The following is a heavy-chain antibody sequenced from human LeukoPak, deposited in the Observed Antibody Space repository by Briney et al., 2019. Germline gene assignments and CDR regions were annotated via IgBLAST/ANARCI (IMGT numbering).Heavy chain of an antibody. D-gene: IGHD1-26*01. V-gene: IGHV3-9*01. J-gene: IGHJ4*02. CDR1: GFTFDDYA. CDR3: AKDIISGSLAY. CDR2: ISWNSGSI. Sequence: SLRLSCAASGFTFDDYAMHWVRQAPGKGLEWVSGISWNSGSIGYADSVKGRFTISRDNAKNSLYLQMNSLRAEDTALYYCAKDIISGSLAYWGQGTLVTVSS.